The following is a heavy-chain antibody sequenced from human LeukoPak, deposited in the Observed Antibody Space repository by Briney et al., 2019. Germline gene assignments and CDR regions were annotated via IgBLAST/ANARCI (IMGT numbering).Heavy chain of an antibody. CDR3: ARHPAYGPFDY. CDR2: IYYSGTP. D-gene: IGHD3-10*01. V-gene: IGHV4-61*01. Sequence: SETLSLTCTVSGGSVSSGSYYWSWIRQPPGKGLEWIGYIYYSGTPYYNPSLKSRVTISVDTSKNQFSLKLTSVTAADTAVFYCARHPAYGPFDYWGHGALVTVSS. CDR1: GGSVSSGSYY. J-gene: IGHJ4*01.